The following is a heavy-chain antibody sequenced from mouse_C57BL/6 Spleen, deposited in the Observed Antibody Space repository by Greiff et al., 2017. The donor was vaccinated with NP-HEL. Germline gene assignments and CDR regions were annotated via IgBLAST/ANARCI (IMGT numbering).Heavy chain of an antibody. CDR1: GYTFTSYG. CDR3: AREEGATVVAPWGV. D-gene: IGHD1-1*01. Sequence: QVQLQQSGAELARPGASVKLSCKASGYTFTSYGISWVKQRTGQGLEWIGEIYPRSGNTYYNEKFKGKATLTADKSSSTAYMELRSLTSEDSAVYFCAREEGATVVAPWGVWGTGTTVTVSS. J-gene: IGHJ1*03. V-gene: IGHV1-81*01. CDR2: IYPRSGNT.